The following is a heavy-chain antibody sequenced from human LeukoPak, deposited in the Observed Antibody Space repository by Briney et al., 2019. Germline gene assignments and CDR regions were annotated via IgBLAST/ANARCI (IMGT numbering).Heavy chain of an antibody. J-gene: IGHJ5*02. CDR2: ISYDGSNK. D-gene: IGHD2-2*01. CDR3: ACRDIVVVSAANTNWFDP. Sequence: GGSLRLSCAASGSTFSNYAIHWVRQAPGKGLEWVALISYDGSNKLYADSVKGRFTISRDNSKNTLYLQMNSLRAEDTAVYYCACRDIVVVSAANTNWFDPWGQGTLVTVSS. CDR1: GSTFSNYA. V-gene: IGHV3-30*01.